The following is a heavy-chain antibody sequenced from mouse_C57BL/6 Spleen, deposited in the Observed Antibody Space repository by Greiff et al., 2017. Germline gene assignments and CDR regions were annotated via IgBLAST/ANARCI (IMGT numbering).Heavy chain of an antibody. Sequence: VQLQQPGAELVRPGSSVKLSCKASGYTFTSYWMDWVKQRPGQGLEWIGNIYPADSETHYNQKFKDKATLTVDKSSSTAYMQLSSLTSEDSAVYYCASGIPVTTVVAEAYWGQGTLVTVSA. CDR3: ASGIPVTTVVAEAY. D-gene: IGHD1-1*01. CDR1: GYTFTSYW. V-gene: IGHV1-61*01. J-gene: IGHJ3*01. CDR2: IYPADSET.